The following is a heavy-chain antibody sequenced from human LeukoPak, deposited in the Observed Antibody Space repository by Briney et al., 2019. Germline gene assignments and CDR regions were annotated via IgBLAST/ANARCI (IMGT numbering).Heavy chain of an antibody. CDR2: ISYDGSIK. CDR1: GFTFSSYG. CDR3: AKEGPFSAIFGVVIRAFDY. V-gene: IGHV3-30*18. D-gene: IGHD3-3*01. Sequence: GRSLRLSCAASGFTFSSYGMHWVRQAPGKGLEWVAVISYDGSIKYYADSVKGRFTISRDNSKNTLYLQMNSLRAEDTAVYYCAKEGPFSAIFGVVIRAFDYWGQGTLVTVSS. J-gene: IGHJ4*02.